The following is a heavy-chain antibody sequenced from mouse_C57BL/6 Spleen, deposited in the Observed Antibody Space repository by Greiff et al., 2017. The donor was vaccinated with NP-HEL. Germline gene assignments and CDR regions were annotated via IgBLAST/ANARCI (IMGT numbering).Heavy chain of an antibody. CDR2: ISSGSSTI. Sequence: EVKLMESGGGLVKPGGSLKLSCAASGFTFSDHGMHWVRQAPEKGLEWVAYISSGSSTIYYADTVKGRFTISRDNAKNTLFLQMTSLRSEDTAMYYCARGYLWGQGTLVTVSA. V-gene: IGHV5-17*01. J-gene: IGHJ3*01. CDR1: GFTFSDHG. CDR3: ARGYL.